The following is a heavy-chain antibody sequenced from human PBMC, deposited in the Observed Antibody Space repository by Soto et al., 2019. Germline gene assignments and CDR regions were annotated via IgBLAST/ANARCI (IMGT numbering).Heavy chain of an antibody. CDR2: IYYSGST. Sequence: QMQLQESGPGLVKPSQTLSLTCTVSGGSISSGDYYWSWIRQPPGKGLEWIGYIYYSGSTYYNPSLKSRVTISVDTSKNQFSLKLNSVTDADTAVYYCAREDQTHNYFEYWGQGTLVTVSS. D-gene: IGHD2-21*01. J-gene: IGHJ4*02. V-gene: IGHV4-30-4*01. CDR1: GGSISSGDYY. CDR3: AREDQTHNYFEY.